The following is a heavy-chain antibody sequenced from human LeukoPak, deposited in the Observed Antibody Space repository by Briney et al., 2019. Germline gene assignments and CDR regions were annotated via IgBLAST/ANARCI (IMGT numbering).Heavy chain of an antibody. Sequence: PGGSLRLSCAASGFTFSSYAMHWVRQAPGKGLEWVAVISYDGSNKYYADSVKGRFTISRDNSKNTLYLQMNSLRAEDTAVYYCAKAANYVRRVEGGYWGQGTLVTVSS. CDR3: AKAANYVRRVEGGY. D-gene: IGHD3-16*01. CDR1: GFTFSSYA. J-gene: IGHJ4*02. V-gene: IGHV3-30-3*01. CDR2: ISYDGSNK.